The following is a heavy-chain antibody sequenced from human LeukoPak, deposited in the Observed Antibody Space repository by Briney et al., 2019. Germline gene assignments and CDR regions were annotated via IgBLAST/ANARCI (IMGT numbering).Heavy chain of an antibody. V-gene: IGHV4-34*01. CDR2: INHSGST. Sequence: SETLSLTCAVYGVSSSGYYWSWIRQPPGKGREWIGEINHSGSTNYNPSLKSRVTISVDTSKNQFSLKLSSVTAADTAVYYCARSNSSRRYYYYYGMDVWGKGTTVTVSS. CDR1: GVSSSGYY. J-gene: IGHJ6*04. D-gene: IGHD6-19*01. CDR3: ARSNSSRRYYYYYGMDV.